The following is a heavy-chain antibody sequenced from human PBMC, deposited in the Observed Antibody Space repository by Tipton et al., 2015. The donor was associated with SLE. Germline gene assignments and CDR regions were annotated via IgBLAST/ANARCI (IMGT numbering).Heavy chain of an antibody. Sequence: TLSLTCSVSGGSISPYYWSWIRQPPGKGLEWIGYVSDSGSTNYNPSLKSRVTTSLDASKNQFSLGLSSVTAADTAVYYCATTFYYYGSGSEVYWGQGTLVTVSS. CDR1: GGSISPYY. CDR2: VSDSGST. D-gene: IGHD3-10*01. CDR3: ATTFYYYGSGSEVY. V-gene: IGHV4-59*01. J-gene: IGHJ4*02.